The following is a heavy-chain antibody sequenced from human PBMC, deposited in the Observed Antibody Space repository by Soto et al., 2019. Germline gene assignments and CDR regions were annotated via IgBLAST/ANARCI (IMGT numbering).Heavy chain of an antibody. CDR1: GFTFSSYG. V-gene: IGHV3-30*18. Sequence: PGGSLRLSCAASGFTFSSYGMHWVRQAPSKGLEWVEVISYDGSNKYYADSVKGRFTISRDNSKNTLYLQMTRLRAEDTAVYYCAKDRGYYYYYGMDVWGQGTTVTVSS. CDR3: AKDRGYYYYYGMDV. CDR2: ISYDGSNK. J-gene: IGHJ6*02.